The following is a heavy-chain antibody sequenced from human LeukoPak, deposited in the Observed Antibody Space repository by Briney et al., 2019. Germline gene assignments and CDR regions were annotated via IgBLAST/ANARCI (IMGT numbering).Heavy chain of an antibody. CDR1: GFTVTGNY. V-gene: IGHV3-53*01. CDR3: VRDTGL. D-gene: IGHD1-14*01. Sequence: PGGSLRLSCAASGFTVTGNYMSWARQAPGKGLEWVSVIYSGGGTYYADSVKGRFTISRDNSKNTLYLRMNNLRAEDTAAYYCVRDTGLWGQGTLVTVSS. CDR2: IYSGGGT. J-gene: IGHJ4*02.